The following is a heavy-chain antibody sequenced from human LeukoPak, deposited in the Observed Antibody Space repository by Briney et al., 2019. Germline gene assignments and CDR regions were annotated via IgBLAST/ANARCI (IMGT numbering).Heavy chain of an antibody. CDR1: GFTFSSYA. V-gene: IGHV3-30-3*01. CDR2: ISYDGSNK. CDR3: ARDKGGNWNYGEGLGGYFDY. D-gene: IGHD1-7*01. J-gene: IGHJ4*02. Sequence: GRSLRLSCAASGFTFSSYAMHWVRQAPGKGLEWVAVISYDGSNKYYADSVRGRFTISRDNSKNTLYLQMNSLRAEDTAVYYCARDKGGNWNYGEGLGGYFDYWGQGTLVTVSS.